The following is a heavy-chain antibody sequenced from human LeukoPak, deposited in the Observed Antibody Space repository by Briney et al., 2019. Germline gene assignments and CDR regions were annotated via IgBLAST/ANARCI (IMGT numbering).Heavy chain of an antibody. D-gene: IGHD5-18*01. CDR1: GFSFSTYW. Sequence: GGSLRLSCVASGFSFSTYWMSWVRQAPGKGLEWVAVISYDGSNKYYADSVKGRFTISRDNSKNTLYLQMNSLRAEDTAVYYCAKEGDVDTGSLDYWGQGTLVTVSS. CDR3: AKEGDVDTGSLDY. CDR2: ISYDGSNK. J-gene: IGHJ4*02. V-gene: IGHV3-30*18.